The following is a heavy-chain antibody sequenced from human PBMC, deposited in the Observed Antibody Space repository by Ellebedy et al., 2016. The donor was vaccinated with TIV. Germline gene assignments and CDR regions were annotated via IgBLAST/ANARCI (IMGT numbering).Heavy chain of an antibody. Sequence: GESLKISXAASGFNFNNYAIHWVRQAPGKGLEWVALISHNGSSTYYADSVKGRFAISRDNSKNTVSLQMDSLRLEDTAMYYCARDAYRGVVGTPMNWGQGTLVTVSS. V-gene: IGHV3-30*09. CDR2: ISHNGSST. CDR1: GFNFNNYA. CDR3: ARDAYRGVVGTPMN. D-gene: IGHD3-3*01. J-gene: IGHJ4*02.